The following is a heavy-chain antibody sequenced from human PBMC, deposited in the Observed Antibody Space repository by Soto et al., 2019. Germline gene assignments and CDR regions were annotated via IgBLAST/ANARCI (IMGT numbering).Heavy chain of an antibody. CDR3: AKAPRTWDILTGYFDY. V-gene: IGHV3-33*06. J-gene: IGHJ4*02. Sequence: GGSLRLSCAASGFTFSSYGMHWVRQAPGKGLEWVAVIWYDGSNKYYADSVRGRFTISRDNSKNTLYLQMNSLRAEDTAVYYCAKAPRTWDILTGYFDYWGQGTLVTVSS. CDR1: GFTFSSYG. CDR2: IWYDGSNK. D-gene: IGHD3-9*01.